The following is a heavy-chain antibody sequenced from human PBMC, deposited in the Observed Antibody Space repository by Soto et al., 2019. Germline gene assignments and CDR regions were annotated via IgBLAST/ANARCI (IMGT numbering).Heavy chain of an antibody. CDR2: INAANADT. D-gene: IGHD6-13*01. CDR1: GYTFPSYG. Sequence: ASVKVSCKASGYTFPSYGIHWVRQAPGQRLEWMGWINAANADTKYSPKFQGRVTITRDTSASTAYMELSSLRSEDTAVYYCVRRHVSATGIDWFDPWGQGTLVTV. CDR3: VRRHVSATGIDWFDP. J-gene: IGHJ5*02. V-gene: IGHV1-3*01.